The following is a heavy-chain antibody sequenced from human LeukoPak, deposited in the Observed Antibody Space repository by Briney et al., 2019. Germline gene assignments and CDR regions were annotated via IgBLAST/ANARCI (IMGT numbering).Heavy chain of an antibody. CDR3: ARSALPDGAFDI. Sequence: ASVKVSCKASGYTFTSYDINWVRQATGQGLEWMGWMNPNSGNTGYAQKFQGRVTMTRNTSISTAYMELSSLRSEDTAVYYCARSALPDGAFDIWGQGTMVTVSS. V-gene: IGHV1-8*01. D-gene: IGHD1-14*01. CDR1: GYTFTSYD. J-gene: IGHJ3*02. CDR2: MNPNSGNT.